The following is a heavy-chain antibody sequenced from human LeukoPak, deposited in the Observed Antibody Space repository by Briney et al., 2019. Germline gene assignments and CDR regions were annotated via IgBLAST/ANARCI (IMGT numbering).Heavy chain of an antibody. D-gene: IGHD3-10*01. J-gene: IGHJ6*03. CDR3: ARDFGFLTGVRKIIIKRNDYYMDV. V-gene: IGHV3-30*03. CDR1: RFTFSSYG. CDR2: ISYDGSHE. Sequence: PGGSLRLSCAASRFTFSSYGIHWVRQAPGKGLEWVALISYDGSHEYYPASVKGRFTISRDNSKNTLSLQMNSLRPEDTAVYYCARDFGFLTGVRKIIIKRNDYYMDVWGKGTTVTISS.